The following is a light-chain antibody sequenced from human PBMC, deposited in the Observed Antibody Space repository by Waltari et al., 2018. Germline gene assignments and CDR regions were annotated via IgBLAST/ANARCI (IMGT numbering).Light chain of an antibody. Sequence: DIVMTQSPDSLAVSRGERATINRTSSQSVLYSSNNKNYLAWYQQKPGQPPRLLIYWASTRESGVPDRFSGSGSGTDFTLTISNLQAEDVAVYYCQQYYSTPFTFGPGTKVDIK. CDR3: QQYYSTPFT. V-gene: IGKV4-1*01. CDR1: QSVLYSSNNKNY. J-gene: IGKJ3*01. CDR2: WAS.